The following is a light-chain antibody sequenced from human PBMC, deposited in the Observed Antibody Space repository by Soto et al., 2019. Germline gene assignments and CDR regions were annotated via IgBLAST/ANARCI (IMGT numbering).Light chain of an antibody. Sequence: EIVMTQSPATLSVSPGERATLSCRASQSVSNNLAWYLLKPGQAPRLLIHDASTRATGIPARFSGSGSVTEFTLTISSLQSEDFAVYYCRQYNDWPRTFGQGTKVDIK. CDR2: DAS. CDR1: QSVSNN. CDR3: RQYNDWPRT. V-gene: IGKV3-15*01. J-gene: IGKJ1*01.